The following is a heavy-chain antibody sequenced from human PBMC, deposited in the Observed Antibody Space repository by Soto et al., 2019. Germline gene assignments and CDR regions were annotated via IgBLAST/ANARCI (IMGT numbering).Heavy chain of an antibody. CDR3: ARESLRPMDY. CDR1: GFTFSSYS. V-gene: IGHV3-48*01. J-gene: IGHJ4*02. CDR2: ISSSSSTI. D-gene: IGHD5-12*01. Sequence: EVQLVESGGGLVQPGGSLRLSCAASGFTFSSYSMNWVRQAPGKGLEWVSYISSSSSTIYYADSVKGRFTIPRDNAKNSLYLQMNSLRAEDTAVYYGARESLRPMDYWGQGTLVTGSS.